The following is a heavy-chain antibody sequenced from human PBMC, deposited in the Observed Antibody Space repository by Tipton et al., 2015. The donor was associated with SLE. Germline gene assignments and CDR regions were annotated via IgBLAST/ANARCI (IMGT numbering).Heavy chain of an antibody. CDR1: GGSFSGYY. CDR2: INHSGST. J-gene: IGHJ4*02. V-gene: IGHV4-34*01. D-gene: IGHD4-17*01. Sequence: TLSLTCTVYGGSFSGYYWSWIRQPPGKGLEWIGEINHSGSTNYNPSLKSRVTISVDTSKNQFSLKLSSVTAADTAVYYCARGRESTVTTWVSFWGQGTLVTVSS. CDR3: ARGRESTVTTWVSF.